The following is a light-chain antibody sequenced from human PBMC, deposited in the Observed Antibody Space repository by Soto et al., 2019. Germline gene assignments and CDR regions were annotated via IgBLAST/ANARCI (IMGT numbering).Light chain of an antibody. J-gene: IGLJ1*01. V-gene: IGLV2-14*01. CDR2: EVS. CDR1: SSDVGGYNY. Sequence: QSVRTQPASVSGSPGQSITISCTGASSDVGGYNYVSWYQQHPGKAPKLMIYEVSNRPSRVSNRFSGSKSGNTASLTISGLQAEDEADYYCSSYTRSSTPYVFGTGTKVTVL. CDR3: SSYTRSSTPYV.